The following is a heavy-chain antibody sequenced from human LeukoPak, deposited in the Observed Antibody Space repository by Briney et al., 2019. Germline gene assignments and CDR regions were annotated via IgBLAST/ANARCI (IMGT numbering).Heavy chain of an antibody. CDR1: GFTFSSYA. CDR3: AKDRLGALLYFDS. V-gene: IGHV3-23*01. D-gene: IGHD1-26*01. J-gene: IGHJ4*02. Sequence: GGSLRLSCAASGFTFSSYAMSWVRQAPGKGLEWVSAISGSGGSTYYADSVKGRFTISRDNSMNTLYLQMNSLRAEDTAVYFCAKDRLGALLYFDSWGQGTLVTVSS. CDR2: ISGSGGST.